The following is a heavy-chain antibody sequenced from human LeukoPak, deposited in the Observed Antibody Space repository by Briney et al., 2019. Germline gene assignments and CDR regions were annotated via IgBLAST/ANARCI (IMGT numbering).Heavy chain of an antibody. CDR2: IYYSGST. J-gene: IGHJ5*02. CDR3: ARGAWDYVWGSYRLFDP. D-gene: IGHD3-16*02. Sequence: SETLSLTCTVSGGSISSYYWSWIRQPPGKGLEWIGYIYYSGSTYYNPSLKSRVTISVNTSKNQFSLKLSSVTAADTAVYYCARGAWDYVWGSYRLFDPWGQGTLVTVSS. V-gene: IGHV4-59*08. CDR1: GGSISSYY.